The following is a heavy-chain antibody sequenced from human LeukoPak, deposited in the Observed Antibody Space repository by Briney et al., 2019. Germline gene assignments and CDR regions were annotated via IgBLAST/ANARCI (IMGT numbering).Heavy chain of an antibody. CDR3: ARATTTVTTADY. Sequence: ASVKVPCKASGYTFTSYYMHWVRQAPGQGLEWMGIINPSGGSTSYAQKFQGRVTMTRDTSTSTVYMELSSLRSEDTAVYYCARATTTVTTADYWGQGTLVTVSS. D-gene: IGHD4-17*01. CDR2: INPSGGST. J-gene: IGHJ4*02. V-gene: IGHV1-46*01. CDR1: GYTFTSYY.